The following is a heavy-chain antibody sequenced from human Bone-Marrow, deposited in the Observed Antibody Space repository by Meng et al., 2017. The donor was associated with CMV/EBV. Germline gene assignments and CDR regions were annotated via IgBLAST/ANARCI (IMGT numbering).Heavy chain of an antibody. CDR2: IYYSGST. J-gene: IGHJ3*02. CDR3: ARDAAAAGTGAFNN. D-gene: IGHD6-13*01. V-gene: IGHV4-61*05. CDR1: GGSISSSSYY. Sequence: SETLSLTCTVSGGSISSSSYYWGWIRQPPGKGLEWIGYIYYSGSTNYNPSLKSRVTISVDTSKNQFSLKLSSVTAADTAVYHCARDAAAAGTGAFNNWGQGTMVTVSS.